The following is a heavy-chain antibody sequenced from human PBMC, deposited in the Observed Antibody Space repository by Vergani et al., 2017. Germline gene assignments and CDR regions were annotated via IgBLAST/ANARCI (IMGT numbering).Heavy chain of an antibody. CDR1: EFTFSNYA. J-gene: IGHJ4*02. CDR3: AKQYFVSGNYLFDY. Sequence: EVQLLESGGDLVQPGGSLGLTCAASEFTFSNYAMNWVRQAPGKGLEWVSGISGSGVSAYYTDSVKGRFTISRDNSKNMLFLQMNNLRTEDTAIYYCAKQYFVSGNYLFDYWGQGTLVTVSS. CDR2: ISGSGVSA. D-gene: IGHD3-10*01. V-gene: IGHV3-23*01.